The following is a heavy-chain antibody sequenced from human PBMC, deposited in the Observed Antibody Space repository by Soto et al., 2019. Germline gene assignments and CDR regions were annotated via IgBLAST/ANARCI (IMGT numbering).Heavy chain of an antibody. J-gene: IGHJ4*02. V-gene: IGHV3-74*01. CDR2: VDGEGSGT. D-gene: IGHD1-26*01. CDR3: GSVFEH. Sequence: EVPLVESGGGLVQPGGSLRLSCAASGFTFTNYWMHWVRQAPGKGLQWVARVDGEGSGTSYADSVKGRFTISRDNAKNTLSLQMNSLRADDTAVYYCGSVFEHWGWGTLVTVSS. CDR1: GFTFTNYW.